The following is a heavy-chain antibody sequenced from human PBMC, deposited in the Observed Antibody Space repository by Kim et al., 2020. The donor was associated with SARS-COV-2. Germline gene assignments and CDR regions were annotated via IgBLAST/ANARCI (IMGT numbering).Heavy chain of an antibody. CDR3: ARRQRDGIYFDY. J-gene: IGHJ4*02. V-gene: IGHV5-51*01. Sequence: RNSPSFQGQVTISADKSISTAYLQWSSLKASDTAMYYCARRQRDGIYFDYWGQGTLVTVSS.